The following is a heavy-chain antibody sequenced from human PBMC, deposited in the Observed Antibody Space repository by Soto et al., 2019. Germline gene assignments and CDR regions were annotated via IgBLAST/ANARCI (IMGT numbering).Heavy chain of an antibody. V-gene: IGHV1-8*01. Sequence: ASVKGYCKSSGYTFTTYDINWVRQAPGQVLEWMGWMNPYTGKAGYAQKFQGRVTMTRDNSISTAYMELSSLRSEDTAVYYCARRKERSGPNYFDYWGLGTLVTVSS. J-gene: IGHJ4*02. CDR1: GYTFTTYD. CDR2: MNPYTGKA. D-gene: IGHD6-25*01. CDR3: ARRKERSGPNYFDY.